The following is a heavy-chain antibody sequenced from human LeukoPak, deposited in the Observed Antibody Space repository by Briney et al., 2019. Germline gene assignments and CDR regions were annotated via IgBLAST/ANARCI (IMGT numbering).Heavy chain of an antibody. CDR2: INPSGGST. CDR1: GYTFTSYY. J-gene: IGHJ4*02. Sequence: ASVKVSCKASGYTFTSYYMHWVRQAPGQGLEWMGIINPSGGSTSYAQKFQGRVTMTRDTSIGTAYMELYSLRSDDTAVYYCARVEGDSGYELIDYWGQGTLVTVSS. V-gene: IGHV1-46*01. D-gene: IGHD5-12*01. CDR3: ARVEGDSGYELIDY.